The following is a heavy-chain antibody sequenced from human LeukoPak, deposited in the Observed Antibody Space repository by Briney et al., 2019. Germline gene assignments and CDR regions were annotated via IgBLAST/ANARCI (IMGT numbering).Heavy chain of an antibody. D-gene: IGHD3-10*01. CDR3: AKTVPPRITMVRGVIRGYFDY. J-gene: IGHJ4*02. CDR1: GFTFSSYA. Sequence: PGGSLRLSCAASGFTFSSYAMSWVRQAPGKGLEWVSAISGSGGSTYYADSVKGRFTISRDNSKNTLYLQMNSLRAEDTAVYYCAKTVPPRITMVRGVIRGYFDYWGQGTLVTVSS. V-gene: IGHV3-23*01. CDR2: ISGSGGST.